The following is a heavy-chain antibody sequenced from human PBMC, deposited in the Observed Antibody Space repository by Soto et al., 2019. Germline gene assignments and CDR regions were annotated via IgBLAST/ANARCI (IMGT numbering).Heavy chain of an antibody. CDR1: GGSISSGDYY. Sequence: SETLSLTCTVSGGSISSGDYYWSWIRQPPGKGLEWIGYIYYSGSTNYNPSLKSRVTISVDTSKNQFSLKLSSVTAADTAVYYCARSPSSETDFWSQGTLVTVSS. V-gene: IGHV4-61*08. D-gene: IGHD3-22*01. J-gene: IGHJ4*02. CDR2: IYYSGST. CDR3: ARSPSSETDF.